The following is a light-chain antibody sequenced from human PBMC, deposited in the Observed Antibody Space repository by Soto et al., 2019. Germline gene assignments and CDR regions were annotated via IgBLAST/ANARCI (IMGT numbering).Light chain of an antibody. CDR3: QQLRMYTST. CDR1: LDIAIY. V-gene: IGKV1-9*01. J-gene: IGKJ4*01. Sequence: PFPQSPSPPSASVGDRVTLTCLSSLDIAIYLAWYQQKPGEAPKLLIYAASTCYGGVPSRFSGSGSGTDFALTSTSLQAEDFATYYCQQLRMYTSTFCGVTKVAIK. CDR2: AAS.